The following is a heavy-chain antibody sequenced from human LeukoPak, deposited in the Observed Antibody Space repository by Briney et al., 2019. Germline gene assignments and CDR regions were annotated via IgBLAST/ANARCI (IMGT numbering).Heavy chain of an antibody. V-gene: IGHV3-9*01. D-gene: IGHD3-10*01. J-gene: IGHJ6*02. CDR1: GFIFNNYA. CDR2: ISWNSGSI. CDR3: ARDLYGSGSYYNYYYYGMDV. Sequence: GGSLRLSCAGSGFIFNNYAMHWVRQPPGKGLEWVSGISWNSGSIDYADSVKGRFTISRDNAKNSLYLQMNSLRAEDTAVYYCARDLYGSGSYYNYYYYGMDVWGQGTTVTVSS.